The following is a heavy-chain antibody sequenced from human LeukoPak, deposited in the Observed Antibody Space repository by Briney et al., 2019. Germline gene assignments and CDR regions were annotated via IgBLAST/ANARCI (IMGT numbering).Heavy chain of an antibody. CDR3: AKRISGWYFTDY. J-gene: IGHJ4*02. Sequence: GGSLRLSCAASGFSFSSYAMSWVRQAPGKGLEWVSAISGSSGYTYYADSVKGRFTISRDNSKNTLYLQTNSLTAEDTAVYYCAKRISGWYFTDYWGQGTLVTVSS. D-gene: IGHD6-19*01. V-gene: IGHV3-23*01. CDR1: GFSFSSYA. CDR2: ISGSSGYT.